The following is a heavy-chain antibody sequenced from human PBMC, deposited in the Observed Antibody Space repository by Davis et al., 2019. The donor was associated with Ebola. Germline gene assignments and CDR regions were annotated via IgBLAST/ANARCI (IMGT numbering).Heavy chain of an antibody. CDR3: ARDTWYSGDDNGGD. CDR2: INGDGSST. D-gene: IGHD1-26*01. V-gene: IGHV3-74*01. CDR1: GFTFSSHW. Sequence: HTGGSLRLSCAASGFTFSSHWIHWVRQAPGKGLVWVSRINGDGSSTGYADSVKGRFTVSRDNSRNILYLQMNSLRAEDTAVYYCARDTWYSGDDNGGDWGQGTLVTVSS. J-gene: IGHJ4*02.